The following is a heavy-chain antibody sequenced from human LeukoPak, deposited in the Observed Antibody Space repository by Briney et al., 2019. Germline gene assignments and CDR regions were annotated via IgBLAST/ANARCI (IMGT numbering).Heavy chain of an antibody. CDR2: ISRSGSTK. V-gene: IGHV3-11*04. Sequence: PGGSLRLSCAASGFTFSDYNMRWIRQAPGKGLEWVSSISRSGSTKYYADSVKGRFTISRDNAKNSLYLQMNSLRAEDTAVYYCARDDILTGYSPDYWGQGTLVTVSS. CDR3: ARDDILTGYSPDY. CDR1: GFTFSDYN. D-gene: IGHD3-9*01. J-gene: IGHJ4*02.